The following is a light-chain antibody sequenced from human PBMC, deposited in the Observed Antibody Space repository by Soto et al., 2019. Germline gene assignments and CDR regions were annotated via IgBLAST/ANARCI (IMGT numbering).Light chain of an antibody. Sequence: DIQMTQSPSTLSASVGDRVTITCRASQSISSWLAWYQQKPGKAPKLRFYKASSLESGVPSRFSGSGSGTEFTLTISSLQPDDFATYYCQQYNSYPLTFGGGTKVEIK. CDR3: QQYNSYPLT. CDR1: QSISSW. J-gene: IGKJ4*01. CDR2: KAS. V-gene: IGKV1-5*03.